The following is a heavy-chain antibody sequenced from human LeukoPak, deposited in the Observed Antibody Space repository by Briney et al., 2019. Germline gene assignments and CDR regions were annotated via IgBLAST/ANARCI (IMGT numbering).Heavy chain of an antibody. Sequence: ARSLRLSCAASGVIFSGYGMHWVRQAPGKGLEWVALISYDGSNKYYADSVKGRFTISRDNSKNTLYLQMNSLRAEDTAVYYCAKDRSSSWTWTIDYWGQGTLVTVSS. J-gene: IGHJ4*02. CDR1: GVIFSGYG. CDR3: AKDRSSSWTWTIDY. D-gene: IGHD6-13*01. CDR2: ISYDGSNK. V-gene: IGHV3-30*18.